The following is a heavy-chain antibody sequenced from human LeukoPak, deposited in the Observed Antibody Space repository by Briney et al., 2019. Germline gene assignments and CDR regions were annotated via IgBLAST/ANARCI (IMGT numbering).Heavy chain of an antibody. Sequence: NPGGSLRLSCAASGFTFSNAWMSWVRQAPGKGLEWVGRIKSKTDGGTSDYAAPVKGKFTISRDDSKNTPYLQMNSLKTEDTAVYYCTTRPGLGDAFDIWGQGTMVTVSS. CDR2: IKSKTDGGTS. J-gene: IGHJ3*02. D-gene: IGHD3/OR15-3a*01. CDR3: TTRPGLGDAFDI. V-gene: IGHV3-15*01. CDR1: GFTFSNAW.